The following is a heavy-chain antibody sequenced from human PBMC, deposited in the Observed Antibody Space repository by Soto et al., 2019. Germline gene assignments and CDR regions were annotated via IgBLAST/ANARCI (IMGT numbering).Heavy chain of an antibody. D-gene: IGHD2-2*02. CDR3: GRLYGTYFTS. Sequence: GESLKISCKGSGYSFTNYWIGWVRQMPGRGLEWMGIIYPGDSDIRYSPSFQGQVTISADKSISTAYLQWSSLKASDTAMYYCGRLYGTYFTSWGQGTQVTVSS. V-gene: IGHV5-51*01. J-gene: IGHJ4*02. CDR1: GYSFTNYW. CDR2: IYPGDSDI.